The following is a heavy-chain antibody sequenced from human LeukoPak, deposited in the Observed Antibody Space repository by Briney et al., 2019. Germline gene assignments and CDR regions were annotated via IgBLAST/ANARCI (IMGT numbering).Heavy chain of an antibody. CDR2: ISGSGGST. J-gene: IGHJ3*02. CDR3: AKSYYDSSGSEAFDI. V-gene: IGHV3-23*01. D-gene: IGHD3-22*01. CDR1: GFTFSSYG. Sequence: GGSLRLSCAASGFTFSSYGMSWVRQAPGKGLEWVSAISGSGGSTCYADSVKGRFTISRDNSKNTLYLQMNSLRAEDTAVYYCAKSYYDSSGSEAFDIWGQGTMVTVSS.